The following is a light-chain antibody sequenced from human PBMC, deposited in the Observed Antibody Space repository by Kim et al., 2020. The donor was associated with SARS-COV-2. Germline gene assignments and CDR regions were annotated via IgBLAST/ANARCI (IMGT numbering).Light chain of an antibody. CDR2: AAS. Sequence: DIQMTQSPSSLSASVGDRVTITCRASQAISNYLAWYQQKPGKVPKLLIYAASTLQSGVPSRFSGSVSGTDFTLTISSLQPEDVATYYCQKYNSAPHTFGQGTKLEI. CDR3: QKYNSAPHT. V-gene: IGKV1-27*01. J-gene: IGKJ2*01. CDR1: QAISNY.